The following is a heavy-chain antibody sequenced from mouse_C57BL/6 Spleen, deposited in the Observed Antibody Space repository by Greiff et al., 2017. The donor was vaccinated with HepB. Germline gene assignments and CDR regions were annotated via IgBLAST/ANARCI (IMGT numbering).Heavy chain of an antibody. CDR1: GYTFTDYN. CDR2: INPNNGGT. D-gene: IGHD1-1*01. CDR3: ARTTVVDFPYYAMDY. J-gene: IGHJ4*01. V-gene: IGHV1-18*01. Sequence: EVQLQQSGPELVKPGASVKIPCKASGYTFTDYNMDWVKQSHGKSLEWIGDINPNNGGTIYNQKFKGKATLTVDKSSSTAYMELRSLTSEDTAVYYCARTTVVDFPYYAMDYWGQGTSVTVSS.